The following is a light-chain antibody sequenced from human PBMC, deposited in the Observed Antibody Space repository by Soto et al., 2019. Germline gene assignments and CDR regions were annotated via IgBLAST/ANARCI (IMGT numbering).Light chain of an antibody. CDR1: QSVGNW. CDR2: DAS. Sequence: EIVLTQSPATLSLSPGERATLSFRASQSVGNWLFWYQQKRGQAPRLLIYDASSRAAGVPERFSASGSGTDFTLTISSLEPEDFTVYYCQQHSNWPLTFGGGTKVDIK. J-gene: IGKJ4*01. CDR3: QQHSNWPLT. V-gene: IGKV3-11*01.